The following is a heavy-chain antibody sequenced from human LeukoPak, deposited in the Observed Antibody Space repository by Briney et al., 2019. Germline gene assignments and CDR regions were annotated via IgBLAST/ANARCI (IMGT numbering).Heavy chain of an antibody. J-gene: IGHJ4*02. CDR2: ISSSSYI. V-gene: IGHV3-21*01. CDR3: ARDLGGYSSVFDY. D-gene: IGHD5-18*01. Sequence: KPGGSLRLSCAASGFTFSSYGMNWVRQAPGKGLEWVSSISSSSYIYYADSVKGRFTISRDNAKNSLYLQMNSLRAEDTAVYYCARDLGGYSSVFDYWGQGTLVTVSS. CDR1: GFTFSSYG.